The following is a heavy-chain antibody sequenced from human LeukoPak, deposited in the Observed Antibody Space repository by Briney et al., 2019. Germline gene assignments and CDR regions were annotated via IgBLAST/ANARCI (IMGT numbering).Heavy chain of an antibody. J-gene: IGHJ6*03. CDR2: IKQDGSEK. CDR3: ARVEQQLALFPYYYMDV. V-gene: IGHV3-7*01. CDR1: GFTFSYYW. Sequence: GGSLRLSCAASGFTFSYYWMSWVRQAPGKGLEWVANIKQDGSEKYCVDSVKGRFTISRDNAKNSLYLQMNSLRAEDTAVYYCARVEQQLALFPYYYMDVWGKGTTVTVSS. D-gene: IGHD6-13*01.